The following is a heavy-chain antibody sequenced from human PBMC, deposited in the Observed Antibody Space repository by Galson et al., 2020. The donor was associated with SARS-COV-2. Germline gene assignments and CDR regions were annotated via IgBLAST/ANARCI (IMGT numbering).Heavy chain of an antibody. Sequence: SLKIPCAAPGFTFSSYAMHWVRQAPGKGLEWVAVISYDGSNKYYADSVKGRFTISRDNSKNTLYLQMNSLRAGDTAVYYCARPYSGSYCSWFDPWGQGTLVTVSA. D-gene: IGHD1-26*01. CDR3: ARPYSGSYCSWFDP. CDR1: GFTFSSYA. J-gene: IGHJ5*02. CDR2: ISYDGSNK. V-gene: IGHV3-30*04.